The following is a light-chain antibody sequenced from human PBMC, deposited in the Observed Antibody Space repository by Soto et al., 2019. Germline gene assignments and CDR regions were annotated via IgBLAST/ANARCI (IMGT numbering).Light chain of an antibody. J-gene: IGLJ1*01. Sequence: QSVLTQPASMSGSPGQSITISCTGSGRDIGAYDYVSWYQQHPGKAPKLLIYGVKNRPSGVSYRFSASKSAFTASLTISRLQAEDEAHYYCSSYTTSYFYVFGPGTKVTVL. V-gene: IGLV2-14*01. CDR1: GRDIGAYDY. CDR3: SSYTTSYFYV. CDR2: GVK.